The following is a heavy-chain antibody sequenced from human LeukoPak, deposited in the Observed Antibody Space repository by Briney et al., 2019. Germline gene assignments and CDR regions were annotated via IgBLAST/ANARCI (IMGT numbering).Heavy chain of an antibody. D-gene: IGHD1-14*01. CDR2: IYTSGST. V-gene: IGHV4-4*07. CDR1: GGSITSYD. CDR3: AGGWATTFDP. J-gene: IGHJ5*02. Sequence: SETLSLTCTVSGGSITSYDWSWIRQPAGPGLEWIGRIYTSGSTKSIPALKSRVSLSLYTTKDRFPLNVSSVTAADTARVFRAGGWATTFDPWGQGTLVTVSS.